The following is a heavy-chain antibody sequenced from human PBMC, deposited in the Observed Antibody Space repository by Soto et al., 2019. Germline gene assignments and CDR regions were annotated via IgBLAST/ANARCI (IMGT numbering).Heavy chain of an antibody. CDR3: AKVSLAGDSLFFDY. V-gene: IGHV3-23*01. D-gene: IGHD3-3*01. CDR2: LSGNGHNT. Sequence: GGSLRLSCAASGFTFSSYAMSWVRQVPGKGLEWVSALSGNGHNTYYADSVKGRFTISRDNSKNTLFLQMNSLRVEDTAVYHCAKVSLAGDSLFFDYWGQGTLVTVSS. J-gene: IGHJ4*02. CDR1: GFTFSSYA.